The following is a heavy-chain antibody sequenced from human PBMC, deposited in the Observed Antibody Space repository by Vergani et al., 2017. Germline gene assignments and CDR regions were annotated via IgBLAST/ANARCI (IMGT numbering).Heavy chain of an antibody. CDR1: GGSISSSNW. CDR2: IRSKAYGQAT. J-gene: IGHJ3*02. D-gene: IGHD3-10*01. Sequence: VQLQETGPGLVKPPGTLSLTCAVSGGSISSSNWWSWVRQAPGQGLEWVGGIRSKAYGQATIYAASVKGRFTISRDDSKSIAYLQMNNLQTEDTAMYYCVRDQGTMLRGSDALDIWGQGTMVTVSS. V-gene: IGHV3-49*02. CDR3: VRDQGTMLRGSDALDI.